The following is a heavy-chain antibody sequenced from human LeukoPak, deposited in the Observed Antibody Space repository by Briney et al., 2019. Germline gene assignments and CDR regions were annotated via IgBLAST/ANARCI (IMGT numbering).Heavy chain of an antibody. D-gene: IGHD2-2*01. CDR2: ISNSGSTI. Sequence: PGVSLTLSCAASGFTFSNFYVSWIRQAPGKGLEWVSDISNSGSTIHNADSVRGRFTISRDNAKNSLYLQINSLRAEDTAVYYCVRVVETAAPKYWGQGTMVTVSS. J-gene: IGHJ3*01. CDR1: GFTFSNFY. CDR3: VRVVETAAPKY. V-gene: IGHV3-11*01.